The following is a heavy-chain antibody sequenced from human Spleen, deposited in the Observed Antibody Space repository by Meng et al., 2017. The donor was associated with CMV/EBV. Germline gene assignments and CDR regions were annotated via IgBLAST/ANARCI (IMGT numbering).Heavy chain of an antibody. V-gene: IGHV4-61*01. CDR2: IYYSGSA. CDR3: ARGVVKHDAFDI. Sequence: SETLSLTCTVSGGSVSSGSYYWSWIRQPPGKGLEWIGYIYYSGSANYNPSLKSRVTISVDTSKSQFSLKLSSVTAADTAVYYCARGVVKHDAFDIWGQGTRVTVSS. D-gene: IGHD3-3*01. J-gene: IGHJ3*02. CDR1: GGSVSSGSYY.